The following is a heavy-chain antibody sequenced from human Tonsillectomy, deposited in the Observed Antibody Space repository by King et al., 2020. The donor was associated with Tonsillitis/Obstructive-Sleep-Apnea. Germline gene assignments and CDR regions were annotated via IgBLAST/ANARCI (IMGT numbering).Heavy chain of an antibody. Sequence: QLVQSGAEVKKPGASVKVSCKASGYTFTAYSMHWVRQAPGQRXEWMGWINXGYGNTKYSQKFQGRVTITRDTSASTAYMELSSLRSEDTALYYCARDVGYXAYPDAFXXWXXXXXVTXSS. CDR2: INXGYGNT. J-gene: IGHJ3*02. CDR1: GYTFTAYS. CDR3: ARDVGYXAYPDAFXX. V-gene: IGHV1-3*01.